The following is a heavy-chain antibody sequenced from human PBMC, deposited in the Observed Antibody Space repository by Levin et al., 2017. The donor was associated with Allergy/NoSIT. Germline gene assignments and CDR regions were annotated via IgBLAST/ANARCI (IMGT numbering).Heavy chain of an antibody. J-gene: IGHJ6*02. Sequence: PGGSLRLSCAASGFTFSSYSINWVRQAPGKGLEWVACISSGSSYIYYADSVKGRFTISRDNAKNSLYLEMNSLRGEDTAVYYCARLQGGIGYYYGMDVWGQGTTVTVSS. V-gene: IGHV3-21*01. CDR2: ISSGSSYI. CDR1: GFTFSSYS. CDR3: ARLQGGIGYYYGMDV. D-gene: IGHD5-24*01.